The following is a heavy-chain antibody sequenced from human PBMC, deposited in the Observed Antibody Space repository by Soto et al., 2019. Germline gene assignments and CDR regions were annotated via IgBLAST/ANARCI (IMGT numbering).Heavy chain of an antibody. V-gene: IGHV1-69*01. D-gene: IGHD6-6*01. CDR2: IIPIFGTA. CDR3: ARRYSSSSDYYCYYGMDV. CDR1: GGTFSSYA. Sequence: QVQLVQSGAEVKKPGSSVKVSCKASGGTFSSYAISWVRQAPGQGLEWMGGIIPIFGTANYAQKFQGRVTITADESTSSAYMELSSMRCEDTAVYYCARRYSSSSDYYCYYGMDVWGQGTTVTVS. J-gene: IGHJ6*02.